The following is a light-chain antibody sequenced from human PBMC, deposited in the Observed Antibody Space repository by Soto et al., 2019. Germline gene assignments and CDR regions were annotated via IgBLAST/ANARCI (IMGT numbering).Light chain of an antibody. CDR1: SSDVENYKL. Sequence: QSALNQPASVSGSPGQSVTISCTATSSDVENYKLVSWYQQHPGKAPKLIIYEVTKRPSGVSNRFSGSKSANTASLTISGLQPEVEADYYCCSSVGSYVFGTGTKVTVL. V-gene: IGLV2-23*02. J-gene: IGLJ1*01. CDR2: EVT. CDR3: CSSVGSYV.